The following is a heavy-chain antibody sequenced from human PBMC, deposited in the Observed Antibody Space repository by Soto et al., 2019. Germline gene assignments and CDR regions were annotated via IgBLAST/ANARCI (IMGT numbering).Heavy chain of an antibody. J-gene: IGHJ4*02. CDR2: LYHSGST. CDR3: ASARQWLAFDY. CDR1: GGSISTYY. V-gene: IGHV4-59*01. Sequence: QVQLQESGPGLVKPSETLSLTCTVSGGSISTYYWSWIRQPPGQGLEWIGCLYHSGSTSYNPSLKSRVTISVDTSNTQFSLKLSSVSAADTAVYYCASARQWLAFDYWGQGSLVTVSS. D-gene: IGHD6-19*01.